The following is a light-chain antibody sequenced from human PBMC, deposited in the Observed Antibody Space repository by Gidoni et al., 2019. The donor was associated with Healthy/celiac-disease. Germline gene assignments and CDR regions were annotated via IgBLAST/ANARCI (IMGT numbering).Light chain of an antibody. CDR3: SSYTSSSSVV. V-gene: IGLV2-14*01. CDR2: DGS. CDR1: SSDVGGYNY. J-gene: IGLJ2*01. Sequence: QSALTQPASVSGSPGQSITISCTGTSSDVGGYNYVSWYHQHPGKAPKLMIYDGSNRPSGVSNRFSGSKSGNTASLTISGLQAEDEADYYCSSYTSSSSVVFGGGTKLTVL.